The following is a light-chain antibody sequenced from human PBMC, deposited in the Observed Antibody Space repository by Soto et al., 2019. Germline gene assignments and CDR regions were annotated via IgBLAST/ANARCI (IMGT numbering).Light chain of an antibody. CDR1: QSVSSSY. Sequence: EIVLTQSPGTLSLSPGERATLSCRASQSVSSSYLAWYQQKPGQAPRLLIYGASSRATGIPDRFSGSGSGTDFTLTISRLEPEDCAVYYCQQYGSSPTWTF. CDR3: QQYGSSPTWT. CDR2: GAS. J-gene: IGKJ1*01. V-gene: IGKV3-20*01.